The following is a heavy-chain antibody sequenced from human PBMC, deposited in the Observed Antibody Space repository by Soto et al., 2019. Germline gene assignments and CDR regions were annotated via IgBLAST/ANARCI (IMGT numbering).Heavy chain of an antibody. CDR3: VRAGSYYDILTGSPNWFDP. V-gene: IGHV1-69*02. J-gene: IGHJ5*02. CDR2: IIPILGIA. CDR1: GGTFSSYT. D-gene: IGHD3-9*01. Sequence: QVQLVQSGAEVKKPGSSVKVSCKASGGTFSSYTISWVRQAPGQGLEWMGRIIPILGIANYAQKFQGRVTITADKSTSTAYMELSSLRSEDTAVYYCVRAGSYYDILTGSPNWFDPWGQGTLVTVSS.